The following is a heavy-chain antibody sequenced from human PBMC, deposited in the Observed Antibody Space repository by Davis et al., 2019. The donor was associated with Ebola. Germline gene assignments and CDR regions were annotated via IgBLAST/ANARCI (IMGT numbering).Heavy chain of an antibody. CDR1: GFTFSNYW. V-gene: IGHV3-7*03. D-gene: IGHD6-19*01. CDR2: IKKDGSEK. J-gene: IGHJ6*02. Sequence: GGSLRLSCAASGFTFSNYWMSWVRQAPGKGLEWVANIKKDGSEKYYVDSVKGRFTISRDNAKNSLSLQMNSLRAEDTAVYYCAKDAQGNYASGWHKGALDVWGQGTTVTVSS. CDR3: AKDAQGNYASGWHKGALDV.